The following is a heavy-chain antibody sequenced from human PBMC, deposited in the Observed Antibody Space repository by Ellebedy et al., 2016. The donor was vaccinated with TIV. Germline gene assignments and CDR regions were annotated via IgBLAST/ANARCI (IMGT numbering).Heavy chain of an antibody. D-gene: IGHD2-21*02. CDR3: ARDRLTYAYYPMDV. CDR1: GYTFTSYD. CDR2: MNPNSGKT. Sequence: ASVKVSCKASGYTFTSYDINWVRQATGQGLEWMGWMNPNSGKTGYARTFQGRVTMTRNTSRSTAYMELSYLRSEDTAVYYCARDRLTYAYYPMDVWGKGTTVTVSS. V-gene: IGHV1-8*01. J-gene: IGHJ6*03.